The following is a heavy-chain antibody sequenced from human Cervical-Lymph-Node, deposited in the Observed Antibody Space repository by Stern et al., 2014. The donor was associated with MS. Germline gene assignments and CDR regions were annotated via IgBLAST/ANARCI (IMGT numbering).Heavy chain of an antibody. CDR2: IFTGGADI. Sequence: VQLVESGPEVKRPGESLKITCQASGYTFTSYWIGWVRQMHGTGQELVAIIFTGGADIRYSTSFLGPGTLSADKSRSTAYFQRNNLKASDTAIYYCARQRYFDYWGQGTLVTVSS. CDR3: ARQRYFDY. CDR1: GYTFTSYW. J-gene: IGHJ4*02. V-gene: IGHV5-51*01.